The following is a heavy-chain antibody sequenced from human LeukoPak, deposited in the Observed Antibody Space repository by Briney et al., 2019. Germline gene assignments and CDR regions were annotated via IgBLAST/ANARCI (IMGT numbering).Heavy chain of an antibody. CDR2: TYSDGNT. V-gene: IGHV3-53*01. Sequence: GGSLRLSCAVSGFSVSSTYMTWVCQAPGKGLEWVSITYSDGNTYYAESVRGRFTVSRGYSKNTLYLQMKSLRVEDTAFYYCARDLSYFDYWGQGTLVTVSS. J-gene: IGHJ4*02. CDR3: ARDLSYFDY. D-gene: IGHD2/OR15-2a*01. CDR1: GFSVSSTY.